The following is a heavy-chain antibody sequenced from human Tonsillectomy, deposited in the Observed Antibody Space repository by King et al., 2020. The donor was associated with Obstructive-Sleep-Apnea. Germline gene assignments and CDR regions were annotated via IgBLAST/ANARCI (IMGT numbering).Heavy chain of an antibody. J-gene: IGHJ4*02. CDR1: GFSLSDAGMG. CDR2: IFLSDEK. V-gene: IGHV2-26*01. CDR3: ARIGYCDSTRCLNYDY. D-gene: IGHD2-2*01. Sequence: VTLKESGPVLVKPTETLTLTCTVSGFSLSDAGMGVSWLRQPPGKALEWLAHIFLSDEKSYSTSLKSRRTISKDTSKSQVVLTMTNMDPVDTATYYCARIGYCDSTRCLNYDYWGQGALVTVSS.